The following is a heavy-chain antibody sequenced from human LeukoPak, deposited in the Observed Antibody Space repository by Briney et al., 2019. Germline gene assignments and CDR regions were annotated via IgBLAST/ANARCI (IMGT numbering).Heavy chain of an antibody. J-gene: IGHJ6*02. CDR2: ISSSSSYI. V-gene: IGHV3-21*01. Sequence: GGSLRLSCAASGFTFSSYSMNWVRQAPGKGLEWVSSISSSSSYIYYADSVKGRFTISRDNSRNSIYLQMNSLRAEDTAVYYCARFVANWNPGGMDVWGQGTTVIVSS. CDR1: GFTFSSYS. D-gene: IGHD1-20*01. CDR3: ARFVANWNPGGMDV.